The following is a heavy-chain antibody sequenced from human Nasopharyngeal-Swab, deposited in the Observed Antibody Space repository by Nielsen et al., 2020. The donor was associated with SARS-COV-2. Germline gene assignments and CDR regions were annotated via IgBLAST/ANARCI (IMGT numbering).Heavy chain of an antibody. D-gene: IGHD2-15*01. J-gene: IGHJ6*03. V-gene: IGHV4-34*01. CDR2: INDRGSG. CDR3: ARGQDAYYYMDV. Sequence: SQTLSLTCAVYGGSFSGYYWSWIRQPPGKGLEWIGEINDRGSGNYNPSLRSRVTIPAGTSNIQFSLKLNSVTAADTAVYYCARGQDAYYYMDVWGEGTTVTVSS. CDR1: GGSFSGYY.